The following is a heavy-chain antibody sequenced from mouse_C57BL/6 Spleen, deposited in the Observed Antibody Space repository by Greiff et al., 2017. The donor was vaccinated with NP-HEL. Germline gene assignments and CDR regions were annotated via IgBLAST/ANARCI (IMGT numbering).Heavy chain of an antibody. Sequence: EVQLQQSGPELVKPGASVKISCKASGYTFTDYYMNWVKQSHGKSLEWIGDINPNNGGTSYNQKFKGKATLTVDKSSSTAYMELRSLTSEDPAVYYCARWGYGSSYDYWGQGTTLTVSS. CDR2: INPNNGGT. CDR1: GYTFTDYY. J-gene: IGHJ2*01. V-gene: IGHV1-26*01. D-gene: IGHD1-1*01. CDR3: ARWGYGSSYDY.